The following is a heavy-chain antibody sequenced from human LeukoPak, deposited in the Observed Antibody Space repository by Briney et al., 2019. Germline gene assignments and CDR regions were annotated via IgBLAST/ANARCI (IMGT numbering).Heavy chain of an antibody. CDR1: AFTFSSYA. CDR3: FPRRLTFGDY. J-gene: IGHJ4*02. V-gene: IGHV3-23*01. Sequence: GGSLRLSCAASAFTFSSYAVSWVRQAPGKGLEWVSGTSTSGGSTYYADSVKGRFTISRDNSKNTLYLQMNSLRAEDTAVYYCFPRRLTFGDYWGQGTLVTVSS. CDR2: TSTSGGST. D-gene: IGHD2/OR15-2a*01.